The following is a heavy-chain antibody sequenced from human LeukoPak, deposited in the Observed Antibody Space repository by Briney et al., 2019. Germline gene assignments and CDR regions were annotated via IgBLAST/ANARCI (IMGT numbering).Heavy chain of an antibody. CDR1: GFTFSSYW. D-gene: IGHD3-22*01. V-gene: IGHV3-74*03. CDR3: ARAGRVNYYDSSGYYFVS. J-gene: IGHJ4*02. CDR2: IDSDGSST. Sequence: GGSLRLSCAASGFTFSSYWMHWVRQAPGKGLVWVSRIDSDGSSTTYADSVKGRFTVSRDNAKNTLYLQMNSLRVEDTAVYYCARAGRVNYYDSSGYYFVSWGQGTLVTVSS.